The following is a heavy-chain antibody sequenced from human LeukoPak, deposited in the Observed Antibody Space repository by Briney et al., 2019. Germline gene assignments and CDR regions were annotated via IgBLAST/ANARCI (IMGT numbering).Heavy chain of an antibody. CDR3: ARPRPAFDI. CDR1: GFTLSRYW. V-gene: IGHV3-74*01. J-gene: IGHJ3*02. Sequence: GGSLRLSCAVSGFTLSRYWMHWVRQAPGEGPVWVSRFTTDGNTNYADSVKGRFTISRDNAKNTLYLQMNSLRAEDTAVYYCARPRPAFDIWGQGTMVTVSS. D-gene: IGHD6-6*01. CDR2: FTTDGNT.